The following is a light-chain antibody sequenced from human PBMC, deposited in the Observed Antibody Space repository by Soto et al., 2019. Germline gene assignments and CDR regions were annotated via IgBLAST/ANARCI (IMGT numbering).Light chain of an antibody. Sequence: DLQMTQSPSSLSASVGDRVTITCRASQGISTYLNWYQQKPGKAPKLLIYAASSLQSGVPSRFSGSGSETDFTLTISSLQPEDFATYSCQQSYNTTWTVGQGTKVEIK. CDR3: QQSYNTTWT. CDR2: AAS. J-gene: IGKJ1*01. CDR1: QGISTY. V-gene: IGKV1-39*01.